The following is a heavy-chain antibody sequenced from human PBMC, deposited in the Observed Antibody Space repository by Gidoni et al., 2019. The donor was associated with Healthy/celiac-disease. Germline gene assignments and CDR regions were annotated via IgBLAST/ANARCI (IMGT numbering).Heavy chain of an antibody. D-gene: IGHD3-22*01. Sequence: EVQLVESGGGLVQPGGSLKLSCAASGFTFSGSAMHWVRQASGKGLEWVGRIRSKANSYAKAYAASVKGRFTISRDDSKNTAYLQMNSLKTEDTAVYYCTRRYYDSSGYYFDYWGQGTLVTVSS. CDR3: TRRYYDSSGYYFDY. V-gene: IGHV3-73*02. J-gene: IGHJ4*02. CDR2: IRSKANSYAK. CDR1: GFTFSGSA.